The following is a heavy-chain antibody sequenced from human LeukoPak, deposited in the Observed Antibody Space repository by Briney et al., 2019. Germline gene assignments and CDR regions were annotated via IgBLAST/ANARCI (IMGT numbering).Heavy chain of an antibody. CDR1: GGSISGSY. CDR2: IYYNGNT. D-gene: IGHD6-19*01. CDR3: AKGGWSLDI. V-gene: IGHV4-59*03. Sequence: SETLSLTCTVSGGSISGSYWSWIRQSPRKGLEWIGYIYYNGNTDYNPSLRSRLTMSVDTSKNQFSLKLTSVTAADTALYYCAKGGWSLDIWGQGTMVTVSS. J-gene: IGHJ3*02.